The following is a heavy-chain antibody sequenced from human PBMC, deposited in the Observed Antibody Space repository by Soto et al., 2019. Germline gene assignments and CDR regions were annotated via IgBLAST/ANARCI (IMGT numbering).Heavy chain of an antibody. V-gene: IGHV4-30-4*01. J-gene: IGHJ6*02. CDR1: GGSISSGDYY. Sequence: SETLSLTCTVSGGSISSGDYYWSWIRQPPGKGLEWIGYIYYSGSTYYNPSLKSRVTISVDTSKNQFSLKLSSVTAADTAVYNCASTGVSYYYYGMDVWGQGTTVTVSS. CDR3: ASTGVSYYYYGMDV. CDR2: IYYSGST.